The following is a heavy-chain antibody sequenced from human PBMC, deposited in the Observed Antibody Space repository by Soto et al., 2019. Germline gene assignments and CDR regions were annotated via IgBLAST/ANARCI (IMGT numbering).Heavy chain of an antibody. CDR2: ISYDGSNK. D-gene: IGHD2-21*02. J-gene: IGHJ4*02. Sequence: QVQLVESGGGVVQPGRSLRLSCAASGFTFSSYGMHWVRQAPGKGLEWVAVISYDGSNKYYADSVKGRFTISRDNSKNTLYLQMNSLRAEDTAVYYCAKDHSVVVTACLGYWGQGTLVTVSS. CDR1: GFTFSSYG. V-gene: IGHV3-30*18. CDR3: AKDHSVVVTACLGY.